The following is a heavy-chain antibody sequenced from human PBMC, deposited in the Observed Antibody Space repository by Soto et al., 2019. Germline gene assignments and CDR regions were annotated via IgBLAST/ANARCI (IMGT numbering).Heavy chain of an antibody. Sequence: QVQLVQSGAEVKKPGSSVKVSCKASGGTFSSYAISWVRQAPGQGLEWMGGIIPIFGTANYAQKFHGSVTSTEDESTSTAYMELSSLRSEDTAVYYCARDIYASGSLHPYFDYWGQGTLVTVSS. J-gene: IGHJ4*02. CDR2: IIPIFGTA. V-gene: IGHV1-69*12. CDR3: ARDIYASGSLHPYFDY. D-gene: IGHD3-10*01. CDR1: GGTFSSYA.